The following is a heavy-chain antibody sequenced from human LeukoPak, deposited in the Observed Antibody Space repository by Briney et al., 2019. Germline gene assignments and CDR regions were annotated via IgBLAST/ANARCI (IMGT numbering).Heavy chain of an antibody. V-gene: IGHV4-31*03. CDR2: IYYIGSP. D-gene: IGHD6-13*01. Sequence: PSQTLSLTCTVSGGSISSGGYYWSWIRQHPGKGLEWIGYIYYIGSPYYNPSLKSRVTISVDTSKNQFSLKLTSVPAADTAVYYCARVSDSSSWYYFDYWGQGTLVTVSS. CDR3: ARVSDSSSWYYFDY. J-gene: IGHJ4*02. CDR1: GGSISSGGYY.